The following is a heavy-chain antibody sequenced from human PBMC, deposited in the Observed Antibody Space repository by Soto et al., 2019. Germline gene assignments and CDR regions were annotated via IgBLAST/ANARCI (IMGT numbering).Heavy chain of an antibody. D-gene: IGHD1-26*01. CDR3: AREMGATEWFDP. Sequence: SVKVSCKASGGTFSSYAISWVRQAPGQGLEWMGGIIPIFGTANYAQKFQGRVTITADESTSTAYMELSSLRSEDTAVYYCAREMGATEWFDPWGQGTLVTVSS. CDR2: IIPIFGTA. V-gene: IGHV1-69*13. CDR1: GGTFSSYA. J-gene: IGHJ5*02.